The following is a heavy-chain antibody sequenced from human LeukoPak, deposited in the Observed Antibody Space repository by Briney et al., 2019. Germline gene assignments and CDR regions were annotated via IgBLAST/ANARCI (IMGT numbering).Heavy chain of an antibody. Sequence: SETLSLTCTVSGGSVSSGAYYWSWIRQHPGKGLEWIGYIYHSGSTYYNPSLKSRVSISVDTSKNQFSLKLSSMTAADTAVYYCARRDQMEENAFDIWGQGTMVSVSS. J-gene: IGHJ3*02. D-gene: IGHD5-24*01. CDR3: ARRDQMEENAFDI. V-gene: IGHV4-31*03. CDR1: GGSVSSGAYY. CDR2: IYHSGST.